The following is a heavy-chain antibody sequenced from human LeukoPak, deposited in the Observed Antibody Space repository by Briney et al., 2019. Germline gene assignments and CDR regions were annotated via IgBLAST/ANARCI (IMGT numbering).Heavy chain of an antibody. J-gene: IGHJ4*02. Sequence: GGSLRLPCAASGFTFSSYAMSWVRQAPGKGLEWVSAISGSGGSTYYADSVKGRFTISRDNSKNTLYLQMNSLRAEDTAVYYCAKDNDFWSGYSPLDYWGQGTLVTVSS. CDR3: AKDNDFWSGYSPLDY. V-gene: IGHV3-23*01. CDR2: ISGSGGST. D-gene: IGHD3-3*01. CDR1: GFTFSSYA.